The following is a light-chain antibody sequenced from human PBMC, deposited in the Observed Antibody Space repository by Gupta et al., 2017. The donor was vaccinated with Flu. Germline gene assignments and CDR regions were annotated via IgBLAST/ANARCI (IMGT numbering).Light chain of an antibody. CDR2: GNS. V-gene: IGLV1-40*01. CDR1: SPNIGAGYD. CDR3: QYYDSSLSGVV. J-gene: IGLJ1*01. Sequence: QSVLTPPPSVSGAPGPRVTISCTGSSPNIGAGYDVHWYQQLPVTDPNLLIDGNSNRPSGVPDRFSGSKSGTSASLAITGLQAEDEAEDYCQYYDSSLSGVVFGTGTKVTVL.